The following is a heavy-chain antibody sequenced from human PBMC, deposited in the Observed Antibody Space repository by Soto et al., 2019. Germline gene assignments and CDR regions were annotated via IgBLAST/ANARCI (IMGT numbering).Heavy chain of an antibody. V-gene: IGHV4-34*01. D-gene: IGHD3-16*01. J-gene: IGHJ6*03. CDR3: ARDLRLYYYYMDV. Sequence: SETLSLTCAVYGGSFSGYYWSWIRQPPGKGLEWIGEINHSGSTNYNPSLKSRVTISVDTSKNQFSLKLSSVTAADTAVYYCARDLRLYYYYMDVWGKGTTVTVSS. CDR2: INHSGST. CDR1: GGSFSGYY.